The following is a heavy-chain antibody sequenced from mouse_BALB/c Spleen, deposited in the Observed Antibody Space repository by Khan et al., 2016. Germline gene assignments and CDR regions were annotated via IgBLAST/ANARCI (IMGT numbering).Heavy chain of an antibody. J-gene: IGHJ2*01. CDR2: IYPGSGNT. Sequence: QVQLQQSGAELARPGASVKLSCKASGYTFTDYYINWVKQRTGQGLEWLGEIYPGSGNTYYNEKFKGKATLTADKSSSTAYIQRISLTSEDSAVYFCARSVYYGSYFDYWGQGTTLTVSS. CDR3: ARSVYYGSYFDY. V-gene: IGHV1-77*01. CDR1: GYTFTDYY. D-gene: IGHD2-2*01.